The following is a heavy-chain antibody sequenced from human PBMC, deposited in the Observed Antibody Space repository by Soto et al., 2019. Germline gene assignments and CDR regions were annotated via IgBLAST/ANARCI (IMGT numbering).Heavy chain of an antibody. CDR1: GYTFTGYY. J-gene: IGHJ4*02. CDR3: ARGARSGWFSDY. V-gene: IGHV1-2*02. Sequence: QVQLVQSGAEVKKPGASVKVSCKASGYTFTGYYMPWVRQAPGQGLEWMGWINANSGGTNYAQEFQDRVTMTRDTATSTVYMELTRLTSGDTAVYHCARGARSGWFSDYWGQGTLVTVSS. D-gene: IGHD6-19*01. CDR2: INANSGGT.